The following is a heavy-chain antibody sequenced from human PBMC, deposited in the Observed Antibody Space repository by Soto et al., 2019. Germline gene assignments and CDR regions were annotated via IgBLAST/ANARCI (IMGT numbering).Heavy chain of an antibody. Sequence: PGEXLKISWKGSGYSFTSYWIGWVRQMPGKGLEWMGIIYPGDSDTRYSPSFQGQVTISADKSISTAYLQWSSLKASDTAMYYCARASGSGTNYSPAASWGQGTLVTVSS. CDR1: GYSFTSYW. CDR3: ARASGSGTNYSPAAS. V-gene: IGHV5-51*01. CDR2: IYPGDSDT. D-gene: IGHD3-10*01. J-gene: IGHJ5*02.